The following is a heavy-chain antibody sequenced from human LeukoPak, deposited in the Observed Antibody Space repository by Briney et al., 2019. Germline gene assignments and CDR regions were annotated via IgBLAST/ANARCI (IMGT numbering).Heavy chain of an antibody. J-gene: IGHJ6*03. CDR2: INWNGGST. V-gene: IGHV3-20*04. CDR3: ARYRGSSGYHYMDV. CDR1: GFTFNIYA. Sequence: GGSLRLSCAASGFTFNIYAMSWVRQAPGKGLEWVSGINWNGGSTDYVDSVKGRFTISRDNAKNSLYLQMNSLRVEDTALYYCARYRGSSGYHYMDVWGKGTTVTVSS. D-gene: IGHD6-6*01.